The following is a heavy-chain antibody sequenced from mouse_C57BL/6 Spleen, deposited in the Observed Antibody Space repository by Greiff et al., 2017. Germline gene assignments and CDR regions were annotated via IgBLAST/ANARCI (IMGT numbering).Heavy chain of an antibody. CDR2: IYPSDSET. V-gene: IGHV1-61*01. D-gene: IGHD1-1*01. CDR1: GYTFTSYW. Sequence: QVQLQQPGAELVRPGSSVKLSCKASGYTFTSYWMDWVKQRPGQGLEWIGNIYPSDSETHYNQKFKDKATLTADQSSSTAYLQLSSMTSEDSAVYYCARSNYGSGPSFDYWGQGTTLTVSS. CDR3: ARSNYGSGPSFDY. J-gene: IGHJ2*01.